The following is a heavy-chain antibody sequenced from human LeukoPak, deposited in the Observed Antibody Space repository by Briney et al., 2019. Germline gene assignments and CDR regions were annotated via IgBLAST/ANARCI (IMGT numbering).Heavy chain of an antibody. D-gene: IGHD3-16*01. J-gene: IGHJ3*02. CDR3: ASRAYSRLEAFDI. V-gene: IGHV4-39*01. CDR1: GGSISRSNYY. Sequence: SETLSLTCSVSGGSISRSNYYWGWIRQPPGKGLEWIGNIYYSGSTDYNPALKSRVTISVDTSKNQFSLKLSSVTAADTAVYYCASRAYSRLEAFDIWGQGTMVTVSS. CDR2: IYYSGST.